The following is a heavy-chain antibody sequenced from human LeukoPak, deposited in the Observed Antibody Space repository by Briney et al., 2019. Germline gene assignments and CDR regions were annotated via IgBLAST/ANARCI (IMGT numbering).Heavy chain of an antibody. CDR3: ARHSKGYYYGSGSHYGMDV. CDR1: GGSISSSSYY. Sequence: PSETLSLTCTVSGGSISSSSYYWGWIRQPPGTGLEWIGSIYYSGSTYYNPSLKSRVTISVDTSKNQFSLKLSSVTAADTAVYYCARHSKGYYYGSGSHYGMDVWGQGTTVTVSS. D-gene: IGHD3-10*01. J-gene: IGHJ6*02. CDR2: IYYSGST. V-gene: IGHV4-39*01.